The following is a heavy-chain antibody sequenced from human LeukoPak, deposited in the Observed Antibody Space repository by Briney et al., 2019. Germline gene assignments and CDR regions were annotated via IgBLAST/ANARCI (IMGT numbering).Heavy chain of an antibody. V-gene: IGHV3-33*08. Sequence: TGGSLRLSCAASGFTFSGFGMHWVRQAPGKGLEWVAVIWYDGRNKEHADSVKGRFTVSRDNSKNTLYLQMDSLRADDTAVYYCARESLVDYGSGSYDSWGQGTLVTVSS. CDR2: IWYDGRNK. D-gene: IGHD3-10*01. J-gene: IGHJ4*02. CDR1: GFTFSGFG. CDR3: ARESLVDYGSGSYDS.